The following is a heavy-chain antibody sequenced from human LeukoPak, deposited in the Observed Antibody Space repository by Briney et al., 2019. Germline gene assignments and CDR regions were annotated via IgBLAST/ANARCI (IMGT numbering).Heavy chain of an antibody. J-gene: IGHJ4*02. D-gene: IGHD3-10*01. CDR3: ARDYILSYDY. CDR2: ISYDGINK. CDR1: GFTFSSYA. Sequence: PGRSLRLSCVASGFTFSSYAMHWVRQAPGKGLEWVAIISYDGINKYYADSVKGRFTISRDNSKNTLYLQMNSLRVEDTAVYYCARDYILSYDYWGQGTLVTVSS. V-gene: IGHV3-30*04.